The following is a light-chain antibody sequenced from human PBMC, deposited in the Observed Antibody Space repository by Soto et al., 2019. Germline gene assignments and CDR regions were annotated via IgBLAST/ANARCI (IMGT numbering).Light chain of an antibody. J-gene: IGKJ1*01. CDR2: DAS. V-gene: IGKV1-5*01. CDR1: QSISTW. CDR3: QQYNSYWT. Sequence: DIQMTQSPSTLSASVGDRVTITCRASQSISTWLAWYQQKPGKAPKLLIFDASTLEGEVPSRFSGSGSGTEFTLTISSLQPDDSATYYCQQYNSYWTFGQGTKVEI.